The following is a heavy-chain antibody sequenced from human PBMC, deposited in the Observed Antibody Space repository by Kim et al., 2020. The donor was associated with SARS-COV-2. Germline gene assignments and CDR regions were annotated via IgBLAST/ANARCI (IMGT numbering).Heavy chain of an antibody. D-gene: IGHD1-7*01. CDR2: IYDGGST. Sequence: GGSLRLSCAASGFTVSGNYMSWVRQAPGKGLDWVSVIYDGGSTYYADSVKGRFTISRDISKNTLYLQMNSLRAEDTAVYYCATGRNRYYVTYGLDVWGQGITVTVSS. CDR3: ATGRNRYYVTYGLDV. V-gene: IGHV3-53*01. J-gene: IGHJ6*02. CDR1: GFTVSGNY.